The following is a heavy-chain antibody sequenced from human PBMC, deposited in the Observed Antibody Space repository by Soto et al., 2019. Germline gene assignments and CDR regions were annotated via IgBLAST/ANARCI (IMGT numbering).Heavy chain of an antibody. Sequence: QVQLVESGGGLVKPGGSLRLSCAASGFTFNDYYMSWIRQAPGKGLEWVSYISSSGSTIYYADSVKGRFTISRDNAKNSLYLQMNSLRAEDTAVYYCARDIVVVVAASDAFDIWGQGTMVTVSS. CDR1: GFTFNDYY. D-gene: IGHD2-15*01. V-gene: IGHV3-11*01. CDR2: ISSSGSTI. CDR3: ARDIVVVVAASDAFDI. J-gene: IGHJ3*02.